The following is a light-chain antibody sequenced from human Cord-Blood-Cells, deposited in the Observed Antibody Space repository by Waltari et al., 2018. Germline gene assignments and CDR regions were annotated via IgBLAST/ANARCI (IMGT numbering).Light chain of an antibody. Sequence: QSALTQPRSVSGSPGQSVTISCTGTSSDVGGYNYVSWYQQPPGKAPKLMIYDVSKRPSGVPDRFPGSKSGNTASLTISGLQAEDEADYYCCSYAGSYTYVFGGGTKLTVL. CDR3: CSYAGSYTYV. CDR2: DVS. CDR1: SSDVGGYNY. V-gene: IGLV2-11*01. J-gene: IGLJ2*01.